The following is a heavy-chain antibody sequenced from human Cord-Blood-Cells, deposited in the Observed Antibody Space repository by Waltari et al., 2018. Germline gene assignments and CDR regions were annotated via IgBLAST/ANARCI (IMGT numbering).Heavy chain of an antibody. CDR2: ISYDGSNK. V-gene: IGHV3-30*04. Sequence: QVQLVESGGGVVQPGRSLRLSGAASVFTSSSYAMHWVRQAPGKGLEWVAVISYDGSNKYYADSVKGRFTISRDNSKNTLYLQMNSLRAEDTAVYYCASGEYYGGRDAFDIWGQGTMVTVSS. D-gene: IGHD4-17*01. CDR3: ASGEYYGGRDAFDI. CDR1: VFTSSSYA. J-gene: IGHJ3*02.